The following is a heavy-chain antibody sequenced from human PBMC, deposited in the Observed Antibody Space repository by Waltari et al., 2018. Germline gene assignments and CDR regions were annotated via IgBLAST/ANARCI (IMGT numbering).Heavy chain of an antibody. CDR3: ARRSRDSSGHFYSDY. D-gene: IGHD3-22*01. CDR1: GDPLTSKTYS. CDR2: MTYGGNT. Sequence: LQLQESGPGLVKPSETLSLTCPFSGDPLTSKTYSWAWIRPPPGEGLGWIATMTYGGNTFYKPSLKSRITLSMDTSKNQFSLVLTSVTAADTAVYYCARRSRDSSGHFYSDYWGQGTLVTVSS. V-gene: IGHV4-39*01. J-gene: IGHJ4*02.